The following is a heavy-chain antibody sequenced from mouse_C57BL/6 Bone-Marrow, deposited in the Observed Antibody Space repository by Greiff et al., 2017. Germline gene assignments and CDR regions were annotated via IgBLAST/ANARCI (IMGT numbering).Heavy chain of an antibody. V-gene: IGHV1-54*01. Sequence: VMLVESGAELVRPGTSVKVSCKASGYAFTNYLIEWVKQRPGPGLEWIGVINPGSGGTNSNEKFKGKATLTADESSSTAYMQLSSLTSEDSAVYFCARRGDGSSYCDYWGQGTTLTVSS. J-gene: IGHJ2*01. D-gene: IGHD1-1*01. CDR1: GYAFTNYL. CDR3: ARRGDGSSYCDY. CDR2: INPGSGGT.